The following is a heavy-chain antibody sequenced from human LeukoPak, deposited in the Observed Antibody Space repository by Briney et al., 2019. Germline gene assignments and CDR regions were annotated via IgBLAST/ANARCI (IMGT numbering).Heavy chain of an antibody. CDR1: GYTFTGYY. Sequence: ASVKVSCKASGYTFTGYYMHWVRQAPGQGLEWMGWISPNSGGTNYAQKFQGRVTMTRDTSISTAYMELSRLRSDDTAVYYCARDVPTFYDSSGYYPFDYWGQGTLVTVSS. CDR2: ISPNSGGT. J-gene: IGHJ4*02. D-gene: IGHD3-22*01. V-gene: IGHV1-2*02. CDR3: ARDVPTFYDSSGYYPFDY.